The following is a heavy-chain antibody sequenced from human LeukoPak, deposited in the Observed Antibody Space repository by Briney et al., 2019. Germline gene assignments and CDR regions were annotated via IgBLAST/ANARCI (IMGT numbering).Heavy chain of an antibody. CDR1: GYTFTSYY. CDR3: ASGSDYYDSRSFWDY. D-gene: IGHD3-22*01. Sequence: SVKVSCKASGYTFTSYYMHWVRQAPGQGLEWMGIINPSGGSTSYAQKFQGRVTMTRDMSTSTVYMELSSLRSEDTAVYYCASGSDYYDSRSFWDYWGQGTLVTVSS. CDR2: INPSGGST. V-gene: IGHV1-46*01. J-gene: IGHJ4*02.